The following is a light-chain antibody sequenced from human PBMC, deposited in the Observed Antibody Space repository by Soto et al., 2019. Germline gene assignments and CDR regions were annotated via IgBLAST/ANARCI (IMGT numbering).Light chain of an antibody. CDR2: DAS. CDR1: QSVSSY. CDR3: QQRSNWPIT. V-gene: IGKV3-11*01. Sequence: EIVLTQSPATLSLSPWERATLSCRASQSVSSYLAWYQQKPGQAPRLLIYDASSRATGIPDRFSGSGSGTDFTLTISSREPEDFAVYYCQQRSNWPITFGQGTRLEIK. J-gene: IGKJ5*01.